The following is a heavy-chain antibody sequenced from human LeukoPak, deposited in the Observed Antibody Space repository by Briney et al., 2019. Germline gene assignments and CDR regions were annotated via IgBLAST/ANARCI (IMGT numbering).Heavy chain of an antibody. CDR3: AKEGTAMVKSIYYYYYYMDV. J-gene: IGHJ6*03. CDR2: IYSGGST. D-gene: IGHD5-18*01. Sequence: GGSLRLSCAASGFTVSSNYMSWVRQAPGKGLEWVSIIYSGGSTYYADSVKGRFTISRDNSKNTLYLQMNSLRAEDTAVYYCAKEGTAMVKSIYYYYYYMDVWGKGTTVTISS. CDR1: GFTVSSNY. V-gene: IGHV3-66*01.